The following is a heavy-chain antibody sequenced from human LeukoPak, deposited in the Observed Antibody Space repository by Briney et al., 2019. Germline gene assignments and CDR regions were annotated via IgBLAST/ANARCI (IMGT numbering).Heavy chain of an antibody. J-gene: IGHJ4*02. CDR2: IWYDGSNK. Sequence: PGRSLRLSCAASGFTFSSYGMHWVRQAPGKGLEWVAVIWYDGSNKYCADSVKGRFTISRDNSKNTLYLQMNSLRAEDTAVYYCARDRYYGSGRGFDYWGQGTLVTVSS. D-gene: IGHD3-10*01. CDR3: ARDRYYGSGRGFDY. CDR1: GFTFSSYG. V-gene: IGHV3-33*01.